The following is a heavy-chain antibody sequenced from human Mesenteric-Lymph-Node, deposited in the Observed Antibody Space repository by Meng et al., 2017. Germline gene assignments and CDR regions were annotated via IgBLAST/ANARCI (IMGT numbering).Heavy chain of an antibody. D-gene: IGHD2-2*01. CDR2: MDYRGST. CDR1: GDSNSSGEYF. J-gene: IGHJ4*02. Sequence: QGQLKKAGPGPVKPSQTLSITFTVSGDSNSSGEYFWSWIRQPPGKGLEWIGYMDYRGSTFYNPSLKSRVTISVDTSKNQFSLKLSSVTAADTAVYFCARGELLWDYWGQGTLVTVSS. CDR3: ARGELLWDY. V-gene: IGHV4-30-4*01.